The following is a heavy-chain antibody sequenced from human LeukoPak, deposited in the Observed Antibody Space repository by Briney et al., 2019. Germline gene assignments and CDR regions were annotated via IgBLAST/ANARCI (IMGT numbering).Heavy chain of an antibody. CDR2: MYYSGNT. J-gene: IGHJ4*02. CDR3: ARQLRIAAAPYYFDY. Sequence: SETLSLTCTVSGGSISSNSYYWGWIRQPPGKGLEWIGSMYYSGNTYYNPSLKSRVTISVDTSKNQFSLKLSSVTAADTAVYYCARQLRIAAAPYYFDYWGQGTLVTVSS. CDR1: GGSISSNSYY. V-gene: IGHV4-39*01. D-gene: IGHD6-13*01.